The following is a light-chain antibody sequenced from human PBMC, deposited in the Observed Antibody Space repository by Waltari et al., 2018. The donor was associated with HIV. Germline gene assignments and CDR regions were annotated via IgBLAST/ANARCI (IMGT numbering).Light chain of an antibody. Sequence: EIVLTQSPGTLSLSPGERVTLSCRASQIINSNYLAWYQQKPGQAPRLLIYSASTRATGIPDRFSGSGSGTDFTLTISRLEPEDFAVYFCQQYGDSPITFGQGTRLEIK. CDR1: QIINSNY. J-gene: IGKJ5*01. CDR3: QQYGDSPIT. CDR2: SAS. V-gene: IGKV3-20*01.